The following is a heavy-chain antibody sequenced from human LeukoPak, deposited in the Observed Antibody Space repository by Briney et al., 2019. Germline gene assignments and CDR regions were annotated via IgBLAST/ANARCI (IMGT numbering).Heavy chain of an antibody. Sequence: PGGSLRPSCAASGFTFSSYSMNWVRQAPGKGLEWVSSISSSSSYIYYADSVKGRFTISRDNAKNSLYLQMNSLRAEDTAVYYCARAHLNTKYYYDSSGYYYPVDYWGQGTLVTVSS. D-gene: IGHD3-22*01. CDR1: GFTFSSYS. CDR2: ISSSSSYI. CDR3: ARAHLNTKYYYDSSGYYYPVDY. V-gene: IGHV3-21*01. J-gene: IGHJ4*02.